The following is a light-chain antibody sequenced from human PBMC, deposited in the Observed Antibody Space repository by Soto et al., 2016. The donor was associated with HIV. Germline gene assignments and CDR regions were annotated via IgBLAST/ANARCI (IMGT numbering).Light chain of an antibody. J-gene: IGKJ2*01. CDR3: QQLSSHLYT. CDR2: TAS. CDR1: QDITSY. Sequence: DIQLIQSPSFLSASVGDRVTITCRASQDITSYLSWYQQEPGKAPKLLIHTASALQSGVPSRFSGSGSGTEFTLTISSLQPEDFATYYCQQLSSHLYTFGQGTRLEIK. V-gene: IGKV1-9*01.